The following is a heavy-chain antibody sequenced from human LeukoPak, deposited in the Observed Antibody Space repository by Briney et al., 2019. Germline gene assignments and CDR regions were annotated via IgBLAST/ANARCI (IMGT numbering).Heavy chain of an antibody. CDR3: ARYWDHYYDSSGYPQGEAFDI. CDR2: LYTSGST. J-gene: IGHJ3*02. CDR1: GGSISSGSYY. Sequence: SATLSLTCTVSGGSISSGSYYWSWIRQPAGKGLEWIGRLYTSGSTNYNPSLKSRVTISVDTSKNQFSLKLSSVTAADTAVYYCARYWDHYYDSSGYPQGEAFDIWGQGTMVTVSS. V-gene: IGHV4-61*02. D-gene: IGHD3-22*01.